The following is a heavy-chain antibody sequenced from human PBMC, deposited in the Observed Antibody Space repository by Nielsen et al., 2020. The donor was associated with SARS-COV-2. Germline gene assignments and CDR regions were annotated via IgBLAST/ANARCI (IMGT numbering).Heavy chain of an antibody. CDR3: AGGFYDSRGYNLVY. J-gene: IGHJ4*02. CDR1: GGSFTAYY. CDR2: INHSGDT. D-gene: IGHD3-22*01. Sequence: SETLSLTCTVSGGSFTAYYWSWIRQPPGKGLEWIGEINHSGDTNNNPSLRSRVTVSRDTSKNQFSLKLSPVTAADTAVYYCAGGFYDSRGYNLVYWGQGTLVTVSS. V-gene: IGHV4-34*01.